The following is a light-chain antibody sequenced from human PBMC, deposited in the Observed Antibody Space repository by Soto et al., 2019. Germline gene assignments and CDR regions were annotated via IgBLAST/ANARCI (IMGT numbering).Light chain of an antibody. CDR3: QQANSFPIT. CDR1: QGLSSW. J-gene: IGKJ5*01. V-gene: IGKV1D-12*01. Sequence: DIQMTQSPSSVSASVGDRVTITCRASQGLSSWLAWYQQKPGKAPKILIYSGSSLPSGVSSRFSGSGDGTDFTLPISSLQPEDFATYYCQQANSFPITCGQGTRMEIK. CDR2: SGS.